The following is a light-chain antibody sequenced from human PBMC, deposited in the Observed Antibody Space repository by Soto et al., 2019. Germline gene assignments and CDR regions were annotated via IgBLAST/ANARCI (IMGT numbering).Light chain of an antibody. CDR1: QSVRSSY. CDR2: GAS. Sequence: PGARVTLSCRASQSVRSSYLTWYQQKPGQAPRLLIYGASTRATSIPARFSGSGSGTDFTLTISSLQPEDFAVYYCQQDYNLLTFGGGTKVEIK. CDR3: QQDYNLLT. J-gene: IGKJ4*01. V-gene: IGKV3D-7*01.